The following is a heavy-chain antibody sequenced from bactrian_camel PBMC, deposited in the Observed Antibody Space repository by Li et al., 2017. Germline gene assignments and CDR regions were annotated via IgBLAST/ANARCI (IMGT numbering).Heavy chain of an antibody. J-gene: IGHJ4*01. CDR1: GYTASRYC. Sequence: HVQLVESGGGSVQAGGSLRLSCVASGYTASRYCMGWFRQAPGKEREGVAGYTTSGRLYYAGSVKGRFTGSQDNAKNTLYLQLNSVKAEDTALYYCAKVGTLKVPPPRAWPNDWGQGTQVTVS. V-gene: IGHV3S1*01. CDR2: GYTTSGRL. CDR3: AKVGTLKVPPPRAWPND.